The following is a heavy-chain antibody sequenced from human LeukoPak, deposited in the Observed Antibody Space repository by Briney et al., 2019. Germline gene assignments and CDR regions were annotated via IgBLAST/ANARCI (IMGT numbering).Heavy chain of an antibody. J-gene: IGHJ4*02. V-gene: IGHV3-48*01. CDR3: ARGTEYSSSSAVPTRFDY. Sequence: SGGSLRLSCAASGFTFSSYSMNWVRQAPGKGLEWVSYISSSSSTIYYADSVKGRFTFSRDNAKNSLYLQMNSLRAEDTAVYYCARGTEYSSSSAVPTRFDYWGQGTLVTVSS. CDR2: ISSSSSTI. D-gene: IGHD6-6*01. CDR1: GFTFSSYS.